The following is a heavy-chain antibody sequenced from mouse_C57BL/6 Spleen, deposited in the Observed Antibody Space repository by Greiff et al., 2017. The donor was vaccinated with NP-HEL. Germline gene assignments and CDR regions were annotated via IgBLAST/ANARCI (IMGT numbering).Heavy chain of an antibody. J-gene: IGHJ2*01. D-gene: IGHD2-1*01. CDR3: ARVYLNYFDY. CDR1: GFTFSDYY. Sequence: DVKLVESEGGLVQPGSSMKLSCTASGFTFSDYYMAWVRQVPEKGLEWVANINYDGSSTYYLDSLKSRFIISRDNAKNILYLQMSSLKSEDTATYYCARVYLNYFDYWGQGTTLTVSS. CDR2: INYDGSST. V-gene: IGHV5-16*01.